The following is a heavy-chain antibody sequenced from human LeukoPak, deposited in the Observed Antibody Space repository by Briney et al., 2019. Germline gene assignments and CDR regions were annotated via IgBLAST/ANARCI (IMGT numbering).Heavy chain of an antibody. J-gene: IGHJ4*02. D-gene: IGHD2/OR15-2a*01. CDR3: AKGFYDGALYY. CDR2: ISGSGGST. Sequence: GGSLRLSCAASGFTFSSYAMSWVRQAPGKGLEWVSAISGSGGSTYYADSVKGRFTISRDNSKNTLYLQVNSLKAEDTAVYYCAKGFYDGALYYWGQGTLVTVSS. V-gene: IGHV3-23*01. CDR1: GFTFSSYA.